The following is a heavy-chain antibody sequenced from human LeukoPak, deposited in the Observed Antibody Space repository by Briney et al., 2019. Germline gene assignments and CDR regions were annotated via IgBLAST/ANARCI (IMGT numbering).Heavy chain of an antibody. V-gene: IGHV1-2*02. CDR1: GYTLTELS. Sequence: ASVKVSCKVSGYTLTELSMHWVRQAPGLGLEWMGWINPNSGGTNCAQKFQDRVTMTRDTSITTAYMELSRLRSDDTAVYYCARGEQLVRYYFDYWGQGTLVTVSS. CDR2: INPNSGGT. J-gene: IGHJ4*02. D-gene: IGHD6-13*01. CDR3: ARGEQLVRYYFDY.